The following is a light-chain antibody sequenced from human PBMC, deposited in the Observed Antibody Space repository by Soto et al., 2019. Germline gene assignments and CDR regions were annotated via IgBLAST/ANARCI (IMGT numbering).Light chain of an antibody. Sequence: EIVLTQSPGTLSLSPGERATLSCRASQSVRNSYPAWYQHKPGQSPRLLIHETSIRASGIPARFSGSGSGTDFTLTISSRDPEDFAVYYCQQRSNRPLPFGQGTRLQIK. V-gene: IGKV3D-20*02. CDR2: ETS. CDR1: QSVRNSY. J-gene: IGKJ5*01. CDR3: QQRSNRPLP.